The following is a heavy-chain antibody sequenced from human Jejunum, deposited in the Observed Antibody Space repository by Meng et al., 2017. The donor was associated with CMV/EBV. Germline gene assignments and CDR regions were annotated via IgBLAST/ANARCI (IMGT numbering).Heavy chain of an antibody. D-gene: IGHD3-10*01. CDR3: ARGRGSGSFDY. Sequence: AASGFTFGSYWMHWVRQAPGKGLVWVSRINSDGGTTTYADSVKGRFTISRDNAKKTLFLQMDSLRVEDTAVYYCARGRGSGSFDYWGQGTLVTVSS. CDR2: INSDGGTT. V-gene: IGHV3-74*01. CDR1: GFTFGSYW. J-gene: IGHJ4*02.